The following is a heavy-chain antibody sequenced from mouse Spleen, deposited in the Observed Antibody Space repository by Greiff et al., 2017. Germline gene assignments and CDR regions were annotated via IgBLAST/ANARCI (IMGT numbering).Heavy chain of an antibody. CDR1: GFTFSSYA. CDR3: ARQGTSYGSRGWYFDV. J-gene: IGHJ1*01. V-gene: IGHV5-9*04. CDR2: ISSGGGNT. D-gene: IGHD1-1*01. Sequence: DVKLVESGGGLVKLGGSLKLSCAASGFTFSSYAMSWVRQTPEKRLEWVATISSGGGNTYYPDSVKGRFTISRDNAKNTLYLQMSSLKSEDTAMYYCARQGTSYGSRGWYFDVWGAGTTVTVSS.